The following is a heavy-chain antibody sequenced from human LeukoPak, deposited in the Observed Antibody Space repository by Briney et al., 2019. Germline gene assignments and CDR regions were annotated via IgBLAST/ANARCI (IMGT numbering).Heavy chain of an antibody. CDR3: ARFDSSIDVFDI. CDR1: GFTFSSYA. CDR2: ISGSGGST. J-gene: IGHJ3*02. D-gene: IGHD3-22*01. V-gene: IGHV3-23*01. Sequence: GGSLRLSCAASGFTFSSYAMSWVRQAPGKGLEWVSAISGSGGSTYYADSVKGRFTISRDNSKNTLYLQMNSLRAEDTAVYYCARFDSSIDVFDIWGQGTMVTVSS.